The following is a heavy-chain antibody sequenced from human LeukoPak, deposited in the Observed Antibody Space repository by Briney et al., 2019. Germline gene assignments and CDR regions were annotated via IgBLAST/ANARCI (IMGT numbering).Heavy chain of an antibody. D-gene: IGHD3-9*01. Sequence: SETLSLTCGVYAGSFSGYYWSWIRQPPGKGLEWIGEISEGGRISYNPSLKSRVTISVDTSKTQFSLKLSSATAADTAVYYCAREYYDILTGYPYFDYWGQGTLVTVSS. J-gene: IGHJ4*02. CDR3: AREYYDILTGYPYFDY. CDR1: AGSFSGYY. CDR2: ISEGGRI. V-gene: IGHV4-34*01.